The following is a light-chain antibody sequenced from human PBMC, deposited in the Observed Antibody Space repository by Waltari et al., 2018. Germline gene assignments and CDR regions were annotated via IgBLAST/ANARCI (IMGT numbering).Light chain of an antibody. J-gene: IGLJ3*02. V-gene: IGLV2-8*01. Sequence: QSALTQPPSASGSPGQSVTISCTGTSSDVGGYNYVSWYQQHPGKAPKLMIYDVNKRPSGVPERVSGAKSGNTAALTVSGLQAEDEADYYCSSYAGSNKLVFGGGTKLTVL. CDR3: SSYAGSNKLV. CDR2: DVN. CDR1: SSDVGGYNY.